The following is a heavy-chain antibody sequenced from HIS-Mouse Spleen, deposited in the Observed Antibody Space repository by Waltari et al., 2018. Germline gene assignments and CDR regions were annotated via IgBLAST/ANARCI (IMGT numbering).Heavy chain of an antibody. V-gene: IGHV4-39*07. Sequence: QLQLQESGPGLVKPSETLSLTCTVSGGSISSSSYYWGWSRQPPGKGLEWIVSIYYSGNTYYTPSLKSRVTISVDTSKNQFSLKLSSVTAADTAVYYCAREIPYSSSWYDWYFDLWGRGTLVTVSS. CDR2: IYYSGNT. D-gene: IGHD6-13*01. J-gene: IGHJ2*01. CDR1: GGSISSSSYY. CDR3: AREIPYSSSWYDWYFDL.